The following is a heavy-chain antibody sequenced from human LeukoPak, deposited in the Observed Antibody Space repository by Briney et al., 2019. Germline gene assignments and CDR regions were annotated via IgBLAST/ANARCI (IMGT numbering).Heavy chain of an antibody. V-gene: IGHV4-39*01. D-gene: IGHD4-17*01. Sequence: SETLSLTCTVSGGSISSSSYYWGWIRQPPGKGLEWIGSIYYSGCTYYNPSLKSRVTISVDTSKNQFSPKLSSVTAADTAVYYCARHMSGDYEFDYWGQGTLVTVSS. CDR3: ARHMSGDYEFDY. J-gene: IGHJ4*02. CDR2: IYYSGCT. CDR1: GGSISSSSYY.